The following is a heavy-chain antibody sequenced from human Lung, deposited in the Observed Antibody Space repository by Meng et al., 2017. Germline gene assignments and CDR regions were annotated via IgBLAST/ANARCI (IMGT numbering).Heavy chain of an antibody. D-gene: IGHD1-7*01. CDR2: IIPSSGDA. CDR3: ARDGGNYDFDY. CDR1: GYTFIDAY. Sequence: GAGVKRPGALVKLSGRASGYTFIDAYVHWVRPAPGQGLEWMGRIIPSSGDANSAQKFLGRVTLTWDTSISTAYMELSSLRSDDTAIYYCARDGGNYDFDYWGQGTLVTVSS. J-gene: IGHJ4*02. V-gene: IGHV1-2*06.